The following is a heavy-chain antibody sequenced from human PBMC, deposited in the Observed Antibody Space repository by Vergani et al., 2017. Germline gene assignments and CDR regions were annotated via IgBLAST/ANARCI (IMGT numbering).Heavy chain of an antibody. Sequence: QVQLQQWGAGLLKPSETLSLTCAVYGGSFSGYYWSWIRQPAGKGLEWIGRIYTSGSTNYNASLKSRVTISVDTSKNQFSLKLSSVTAADTAVYYCARSYSSGWYPNWYFDLWGRGTLVTVSS. CDR3: ARSYSSGWYPNWYFDL. V-gene: IGHV4-59*10. CDR1: GGSFSGYY. D-gene: IGHD6-19*01. J-gene: IGHJ2*01. CDR2: IYTSGST.